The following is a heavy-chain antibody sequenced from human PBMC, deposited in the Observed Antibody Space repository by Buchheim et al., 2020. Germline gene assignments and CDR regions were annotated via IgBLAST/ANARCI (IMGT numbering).Heavy chain of an antibody. CDR2: IYYSGST. V-gene: IGHV4-59*11. D-gene: IGHD6-19*01. Sequence: QVQLQESGPGLVKPSETLSLSCNVSGGSISSHYWSWIRQPPGKGLEWIGYIYYSGSTNYNPSLKSRVTISVDTSKNQFFLKLNSVTAADTAVYYCAYSSDWDAEYFQHWGQGTL. CDR3: AYSSDWDAEYFQH. CDR1: GGSISSHY. J-gene: IGHJ1*01.